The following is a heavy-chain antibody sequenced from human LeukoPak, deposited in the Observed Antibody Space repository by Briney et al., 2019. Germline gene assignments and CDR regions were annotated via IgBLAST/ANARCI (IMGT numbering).Heavy chain of an antibody. CDR3: AKDRGISMVRGVKDDFDY. V-gene: IGHV3-30*02. CDR2: IWYDGSNK. J-gene: IGHJ4*02. Sequence: GGSLRLSCAASGFTFSSYGMHWVCQAPGKGLEWVAFIWYDGSNKYYAASVKRRFTISRDNSKNPQYLQMNSLRAEETAVYYCAKDRGISMVRGVKDDFDYWGQGTLVTVSS. D-gene: IGHD3-10*01. CDR1: GFTFSSYG.